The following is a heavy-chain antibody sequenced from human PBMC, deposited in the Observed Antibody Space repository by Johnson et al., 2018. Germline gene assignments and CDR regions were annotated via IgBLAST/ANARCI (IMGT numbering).Heavy chain of an antibody. CDR1: RFPFSRYP. V-gene: IGHV3-30-3*01. Sequence: QVQLQESGGGLVQPGGSLGLSCAASRFPFSRYPIHWVRQAPGKGLERVGVILYDGTKKYYADSVKDRFTNARDNSKNTLKLQMNSLRAEDTAVYYRAKVRGGYGMDVWGQGTTVTVSS. CDR3: AKVRGGYGMDV. J-gene: IGHJ6*02. CDR2: ILYDGTKK. D-gene: IGHD3-16*01.